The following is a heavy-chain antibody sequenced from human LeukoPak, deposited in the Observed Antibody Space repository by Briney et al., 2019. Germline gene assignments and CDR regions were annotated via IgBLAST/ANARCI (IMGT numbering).Heavy chain of an antibody. CDR1: GYTFTSYG. CDR3: ARAWGERDTTTYGMDV. V-gene: IGHV1-46*01. D-gene: IGHD5-24*01. Sequence: GASVKVSCKASGYTFTSYGISWVRQAPGQGLEWKGIINPTGGSTSYAQKFQGRVTMTRDTSTSTVYMELSSLRSEDTAVYYCARAWGERDTTTYGMDVWGQGTTVTVSS. CDR2: INPTGGST. J-gene: IGHJ6*02.